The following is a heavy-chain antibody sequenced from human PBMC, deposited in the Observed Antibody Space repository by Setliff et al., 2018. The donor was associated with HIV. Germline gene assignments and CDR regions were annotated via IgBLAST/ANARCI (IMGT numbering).Heavy chain of an antibody. CDR3: ARVSITYWYSIPTFYYYYMDV. J-gene: IGHJ6*03. CDR1: GGSISSSSYY. D-gene: IGHD2-15*01. Sequence: PSETLSLTCTVSGGSISSSSYYWGWIRQPPGKGLEWIGTVYYSGSTYYNPSLKSRVTISVDTSKNQFSLKLRSVTAADTAMYYCARVSITYWYSIPTFYYYYMDVWGKGTKVTVSS. CDR2: VYYSGST. V-gene: IGHV4-39*07.